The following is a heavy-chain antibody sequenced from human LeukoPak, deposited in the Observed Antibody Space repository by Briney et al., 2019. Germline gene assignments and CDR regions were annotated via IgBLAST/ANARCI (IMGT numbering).Heavy chain of an antibody. V-gene: IGHV3-23*01. CDR2: ISGTGSST. D-gene: IGHD6-25*01. J-gene: IGHJ4*02. CDR1: GFTFSSYA. CDR3: AKGGGYSSVGY. Sequence: GGSLRLSCAASGFTFSSYAMSWVRQAPGKGLEWVSTISGTGSSTYYADSVKGRFTISRDSSKNTLYLQMNSLRAEDTAVYYCAKGGGYSSVGYWGQGILVTVSS.